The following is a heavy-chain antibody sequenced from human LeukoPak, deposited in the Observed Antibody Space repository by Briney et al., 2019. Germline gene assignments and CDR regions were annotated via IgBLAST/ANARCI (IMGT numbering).Heavy chain of an antibody. CDR1: GGSISGYY. Sequence: SETLSLTCSVSGGSISGYYWSWIRLSPGKGLEWIGNIYDSGSTNYNPSLKSRVTISVDTSKNQFSLKLNSVTAADTAMYYCARGFAYGDTGSFDYWGQGTLVTVSS. CDR2: IYDSGST. CDR3: ARGFAYGDTGSFDY. V-gene: IGHV4-59*01. D-gene: IGHD4-17*01. J-gene: IGHJ4*02.